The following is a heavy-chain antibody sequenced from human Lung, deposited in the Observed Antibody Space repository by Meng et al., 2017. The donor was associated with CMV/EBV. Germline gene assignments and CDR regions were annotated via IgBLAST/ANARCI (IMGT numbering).Heavy chain of an antibody. CDR3: ARVEVGITSGDY. J-gene: IGHJ4*02. CDR2: ISAYNGNT. D-gene: IGHD1-26*01. Sequence: QAQLLQSGGEVKKPGASVKVSFKASGYTFTNYGITWVRQAPGQVFEWMGWISAYNGNTNYAQTLQGRLTMPTDTSTSTAYMELRSLRSDDTAVYYCARVEVGITSGDYWGQGTLVTVSS. CDR1: GYTFTNYG. V-gene: IGHV1-18*01.